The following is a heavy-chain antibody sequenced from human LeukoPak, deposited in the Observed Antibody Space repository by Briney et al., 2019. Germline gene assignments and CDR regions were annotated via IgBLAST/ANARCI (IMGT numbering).Heavy chain of an antibody. D-gene: IGHD2-2*02. CDR2: IYYSGST. CDR1: GGSISSSSYY. V-gene: IGHV4-39*01. Sequence: PSETLSLTCTVSGGSISSSSYYWGWIRQPPGKGLEWIGSIYYSGSTYYNPSLKSRVTISVDTSKNQFSLKLSSVTAADTAVYYCARRETGYCSSTSCYTPGYYYYGMDVWGQGTRSPSP. CDR3: ARRETGYCSSTSCYTPGYYYYGMDV. J-gene: IGHJ6*02.